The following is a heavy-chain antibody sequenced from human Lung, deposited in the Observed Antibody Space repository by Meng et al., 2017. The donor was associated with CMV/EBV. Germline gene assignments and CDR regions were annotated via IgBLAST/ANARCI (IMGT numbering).Heavy chain of an antibody. CDR2: ISENGGSP. J-gene: IGHJ4*02. D-gene: IGHD6-6*01. CDR3: AKALNSGRPNS. V-gene: IGHV3-23*01. Sequence: LXCAASGFIFSDYIMSWVRQAPGRGLEWVSAISENGGSPYYADSVKGRFTISRDNSKNTVSLQMDSLRVEDTATYYCAKALNSGRPNSWGQGTVVTVSS. CDR1: GFIFSDYI.